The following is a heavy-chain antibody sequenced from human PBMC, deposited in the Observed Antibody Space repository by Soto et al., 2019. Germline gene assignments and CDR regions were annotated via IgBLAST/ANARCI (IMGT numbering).Heavy chain of an antibody. CDR2: IYSGGPT. V-gene: IGHV3-66*01. J-gene: IGHJ4*02. CDR1: EFTVNSKY. D-gene: IGHD6-19*01. Sequence: PGGSLRLSCAASEFTVNSKYMSWVRQAPGKGLEWVSVIYSGGPTYYADSVKGRFIISSDNSKNTVYLQMNSLRAEDTAIYYCATSTAKNGWYSYFDHWGQGTPVTVS. CDR3: ATSTAKNGWYSYFDH.